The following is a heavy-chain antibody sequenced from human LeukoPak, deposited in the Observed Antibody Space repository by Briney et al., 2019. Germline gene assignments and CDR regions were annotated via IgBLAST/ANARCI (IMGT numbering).Heavy chain of an antibody. J-gene: IGHJ5*02. Sequence: GGSLRFSCAASGFTFSSYGMSWVRQAPGKGLEWVSAISGSGGSTYYADSVKGRFTISRDNSKNTLYLQMNSLRAEDTAVYYCAKDRPSSSWSWLPSPRKMRETPNVAEFDPWGQGTLVTVSS. CDR2: ISGSGGST. CDR3: AKDRPSSSWSWLPSPRKMRETPNVAEFDP. V-gene: IGHV3-23*01. CDR1: GFTFSSYG. D-gene: IGHD6-13*01.